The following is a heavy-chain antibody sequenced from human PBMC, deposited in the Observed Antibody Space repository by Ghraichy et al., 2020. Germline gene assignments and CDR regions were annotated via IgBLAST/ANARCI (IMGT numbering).Heavy chain of an antibody. D-gene: IGHD3-9*01. CDR3: ARDIFNGYYYYYYYMYV. J-gene: IGHJ6*03. V-gene: IGHV3-7*01. CDR2: IKQDGSEK. Sequence: KIKQDGSEKYYVDSVKGRFTISRDNAKNSLYLQMNSLRAEDTAVYYCARDIFNGYYYYYYYMYV.